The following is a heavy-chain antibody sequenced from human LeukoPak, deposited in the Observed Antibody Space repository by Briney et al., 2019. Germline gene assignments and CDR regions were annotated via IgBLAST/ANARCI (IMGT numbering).Heavy chain of an antibody. J-gene: IGHJ4*02. CDR2: ISSSGSTI. CDR1: GFNFRDYY. CDR3: ARDDWGSPDY. V-gene: IGHV3-11*01. D-gene: IGHD7-27*01. Sequence: GSLRLSCSASGFNFRDYYMGWNPQAPGKGLEWASYISSSGSTIYYADSVKGRLTISRDNAKNSLYLQMNSLRAEDTAVYYCARDDWGSPDYWGQGTLVTVSS.